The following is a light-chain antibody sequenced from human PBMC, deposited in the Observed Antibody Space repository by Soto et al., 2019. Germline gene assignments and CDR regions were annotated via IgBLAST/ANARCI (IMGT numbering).Light chain of an antibody. Sequence: IPLSQSPSSLSASLGDRVTIXXRASQSITPYLNWYRQKPGKAPKLXIYAASSLQSGVPSRFSGSGSGTDFALTISSLQPEDFATYYCQQSYSTPWTFGQGTKVDIK. J-gene: IGKJ1*01. CDR2: AAS. CDR1: QSITPY. V-gene: IGKV1-39*01. CDR3: QQSYSTPWT.